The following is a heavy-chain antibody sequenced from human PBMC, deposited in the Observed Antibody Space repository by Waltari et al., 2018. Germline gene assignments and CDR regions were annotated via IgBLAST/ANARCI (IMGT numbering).Heavy chain of an antibody. CDR2: INHSGST. CDR3: ARSMTTVTTLDY. Sequence: QVQLQQWGAGLLKPSETLSLTCAVYGGSFSGYYWSWIRQPPGKGLEWIGEINHSGSTNYNPSLTSRVTISVDTSKNQFSLKLGFVTAADTAVYYCARSMTTVTTLDYWGQGTLVTVSS. CDR1: GGSFSGYY. D-gene: IGHD4-17*01. V-gene: IGHV4-34*01. J-gene: IGHJ4*02.